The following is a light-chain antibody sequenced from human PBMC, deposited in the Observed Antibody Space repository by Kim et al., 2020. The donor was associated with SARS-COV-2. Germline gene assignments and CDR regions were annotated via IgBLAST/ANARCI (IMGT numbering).Light chain of an antibody. J-gene: IGKJ4*01. CDR2: AAS. Sequence: APVGDRVTITCRASQGISTNLNWYQQKSGKAPKLLIYAASSLQSGVPSRFSGSGSGTDFTLTISSLQPEDSATYYCQQSNSTPLTFGGGTKVDIK. CDR3: QQSNSTPLT. CDR1: QGISTN. V-gene: IGKV1-39*01.